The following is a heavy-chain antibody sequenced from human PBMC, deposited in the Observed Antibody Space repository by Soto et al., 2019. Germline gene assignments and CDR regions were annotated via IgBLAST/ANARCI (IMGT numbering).Heavy chain of an antibody. V-gene: IGHV3-33*03. J-gene: IGHJ5*02. CDR2: IWNDGSNT. CDR1: GFTFSRHG. CDR3: ARFTDWLLLDP. D-gene: IGHD3-3*01. Sequence: QVELVESGGGVVQPGRSLRLSCVGSGFTFSRHGMHWVRQAPGEGLEWLGFIWNDGSNTYHVDSVRGRFSISRDNSKNTVSLQMNSLRIEDTAVYYCARFTDWLLLDPWGQGTLVTVSS.